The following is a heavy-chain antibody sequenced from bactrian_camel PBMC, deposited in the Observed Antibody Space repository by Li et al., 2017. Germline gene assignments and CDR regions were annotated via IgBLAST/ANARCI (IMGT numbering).Heavy chain of an antibody. D-gene: IGHD7*01. CDR2: IYTLDDST. J-gene: IGHJ7*01. V-gene: IGHV3S54*01. CDR1: RSSSC. Sequence: QVQLVESGGGAVQPGGSLKLACVYSRSSSCMGWFRQAPGKQREGVATIYTLDDSTYYSDTVKGRFTISKDNADITLYLQMNNLKPEDTAMYYCVADLAVSCGPTMDYWGRGTQVTVS.